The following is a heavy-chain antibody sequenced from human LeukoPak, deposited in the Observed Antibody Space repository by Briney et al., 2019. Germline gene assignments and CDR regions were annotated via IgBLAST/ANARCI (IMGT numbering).Heavy chain of an antibody. CDR1: GYSFTSYW. J-gene: IGHJ4*02. Sequence: GESLKISCKGSGYSFTSYWIGWVRRMPGKGLEWMGIIYPGDSDTRYSPSFQGQVTISADKSISTAYLQWSSLKASDTAMYYCARRRYYYDSSGYVFDYWGQGTLVTVSS. D-gene: IGHD3-22*01. CDR2: IYPGDSDT. CDR3: ARRRYYYDSSGYVFDY. V-gene: IGHV5-51*01.